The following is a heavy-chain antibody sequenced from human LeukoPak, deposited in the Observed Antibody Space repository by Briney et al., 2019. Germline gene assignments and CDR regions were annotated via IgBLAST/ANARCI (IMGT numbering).Heavy chain of an antibody. V-gene: IGHV3-53*01. D-gene: IGHD2-21*02. Sequence: PGGSLRLSCAASGFTFNNVWMNWVRQAPGKGLEWVSIIYSSGSTYYADSVKGRFTISRDNSKNTLYLQMNSLRAEDTAVYYCARVVAAMGGIDYWGQGTLVTVSS. CDR2: IYSSGST. CDR1: GFTFNNVW. J-gene: IGHJ4*02. CDR3: ARVVAAMGGIDY.